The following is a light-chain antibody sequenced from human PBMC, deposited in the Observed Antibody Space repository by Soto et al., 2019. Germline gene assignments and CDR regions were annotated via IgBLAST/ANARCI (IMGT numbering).Light chain of an antibody. Sequence: QAVVTQPPSASGTPGQRVTISCSGSGSNIGSHTVNWYQQLPGTAPKLLIYSNNQRPSGVPDRFSGSKSGTSASLAISGLQSEDEADYYCAAWDDSLNGHWVFGGGTKVTVL. CDR3: AAWDDSLNGHWV. J-gene: IGLJ3*02. V-gene: IGLV1-44*01. CDR1: GSNIGSHT. CDR2: SNN.